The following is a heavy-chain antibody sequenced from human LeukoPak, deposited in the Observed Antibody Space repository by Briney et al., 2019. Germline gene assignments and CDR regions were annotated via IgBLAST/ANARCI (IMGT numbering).Heavy chain of an antibody. CDR3: ARDLVYYGSGNRQD. V-gene: IGHV1-2*06. J-gene: IGHJ4*02. D-gene: IGHD3-10*01. CDR2: INPNSGGT. Sequence: GASVKVSCKASGYTFTGYYMHWVRQAPGQGLEWMGRINPNSGGTNYAQKFQGRVTMARDTSISTAYMELSRLRSDDTAVYYCARDLVYYGSGNRQDWGRGTLVTVSS. CDR1: GYTFTGYY.